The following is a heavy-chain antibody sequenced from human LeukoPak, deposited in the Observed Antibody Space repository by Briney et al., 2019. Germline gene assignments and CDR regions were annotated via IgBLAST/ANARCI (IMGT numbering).Heavy chain of an antibody. D-gene: IGHD3-3*01. Sequence: PGGSLRLSCAASGFPFSSYAMSWVRQAPGKGLEWVSAISGSGGSTYYADSVKGRFTISRDNSKNTLYLQMNSLRAEDTAVYYCAKSGDYDFWSGYHPVDYWGQGTLVTVSS. V-gene: IGHV3-23*01. CDR2: ISGSGGST. CDR3: AKSGDYDFWSGYHPVDY. CDR1: GFPFSSYA. J-gene: IGHJ4*02.